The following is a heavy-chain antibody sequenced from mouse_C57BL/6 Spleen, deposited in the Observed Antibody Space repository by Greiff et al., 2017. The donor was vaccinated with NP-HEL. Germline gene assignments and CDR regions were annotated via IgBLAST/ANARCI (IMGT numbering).Heavy chain of an antibody. V-gene: IGHV2-2*01. Sequence: QVQLKQSGPGLVQPSQSLSITCTVSGFSLTSYGVHWVRQSPGKGLEWLGVIWSGGSTDYNAAFISRLSISKDNSKSQVFFKMNSLQADDTAIYYCARGYYGSRGAPWFAYWGQGTLVTVSA. CDR2: IWSGGST. CDR1: GFSLTSYG. CDR3: ARGYYGSRGAPWFAY. D-gene: IGHD1-1*01. J-gene: IGHJ3*01.